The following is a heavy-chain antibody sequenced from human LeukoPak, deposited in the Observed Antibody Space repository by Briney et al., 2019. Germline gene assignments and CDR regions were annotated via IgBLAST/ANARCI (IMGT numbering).Heavy chain of an antibody. CDR2: ISWNSGSI. CDR3: ARYGDYSFDY. Sequence: GGSLRLSCAASGFTFDDYAMHWVRQAPGKGLEWVSGISWNSGSIGYADSVKGRFTISRDNAKNSLYLQMNSLRAEDTAVYYCARYGDYSFDYWGQGTLVTVSS. J-gene: IGHJ4*02. V-gene: IGHV3-9*01. CDR1: GFTFDDYA. D-gene: IGHD4-17*01.